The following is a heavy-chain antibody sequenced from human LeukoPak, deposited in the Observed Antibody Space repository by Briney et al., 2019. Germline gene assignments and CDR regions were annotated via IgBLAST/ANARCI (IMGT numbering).Heavy chain of an antibody. D-gene: IGHD3-10*01. CDR2: IYYSGST. CDR3: ARPVRSYYGSGTYGVD. V-gene: IGHV4-59*04. CDR1: GGSISSHY. J-gene: IGHJ4*02. Sequence: SETLSLTCTVSGGSISSHYWSWIRQPPGKGLEWIGNIYYSGSTYYNRSVKSRVTISVDTSKNQFSLKLSSVTAADTAVYYCARPVRSYYGSGTYGVDWGQGTLVTVSS.